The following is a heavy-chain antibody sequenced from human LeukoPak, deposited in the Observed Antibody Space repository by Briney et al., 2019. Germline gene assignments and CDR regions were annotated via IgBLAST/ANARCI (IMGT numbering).Heavy chain of an antibody. J-gene: IGHJ5*02. CDR2: ISSSSSYI. Sequence: GRSLRLSCAASGFTFSSYSMNWVRQAPGKGLEWVSSISSSSSYIYYADSVKGRFTISRDNAKNSLYLQMNSLRAEDTAVYYCARAGELWSAEETWGQGTLVTVSS. D-gene: IGHD5-18*01. CDR1: GFTFSSYS. CDR3: ARAGELWSAEET. V-gene: IGHV3-21*01.